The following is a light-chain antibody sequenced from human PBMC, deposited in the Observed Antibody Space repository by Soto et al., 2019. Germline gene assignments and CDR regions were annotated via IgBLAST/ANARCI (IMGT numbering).Light chain of an antibody. CDR3: QQYTEWPPFT. CDR2: AAS. V-gene: IGKV3-15*01. J-gene: IGKJ5*01. CDR1: QSVRSN. Sequence: IVMTQAAGTLSVPPWESATLSCRASQSVRSNLAWYQQKPGQAPRLVIYAASTRATGIPDRFSGSVSGTEFTLTISSLQSADFAVYYCQQYTEWPPFTGAQGTRREIK.